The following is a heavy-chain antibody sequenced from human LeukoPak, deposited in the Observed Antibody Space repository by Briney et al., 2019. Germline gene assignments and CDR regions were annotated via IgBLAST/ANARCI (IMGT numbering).Heavy chain of an antibody. Sequence: GGSLRLSCAASGFTFSSYEMNWVRQAPGKGLEWVSYISSSGNTIYYADSVKGRFTISRDNAKNSLYLLMNSLRAEDTAVYYCARVLRTVWGYYFDYWGQGTLVTVSS. V-gene: IGHV3-48*03. D-gene: IGHD4-17*01. J-gene: IGHJ4*02. CDR2: ISSSGNTI. CDR1: GFTFSSYE. CDR3: ARVLRTVWGYYFDY.